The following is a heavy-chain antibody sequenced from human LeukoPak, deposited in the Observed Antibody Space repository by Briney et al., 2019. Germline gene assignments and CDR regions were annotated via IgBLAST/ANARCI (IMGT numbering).Heavy chain of an antibody. D-gene: IGHD5-18*01. CDR1: GYTFTSYD. CDR2: MNPNSGNT. CDR3: ARNVDTAMDFDY. J-gene: IGHJ4*02. Sequence: ASVKVSCKASGYTFTSYDINWVRQATGQGLEWMGWMNPNSGNTGYAQKFQGRVTMTRNTSISTAYMELSSLRSEDTAVYYCARNVDTAMDFDYWRQGTLVTVSS. V-gene: IGHV1-8*01.